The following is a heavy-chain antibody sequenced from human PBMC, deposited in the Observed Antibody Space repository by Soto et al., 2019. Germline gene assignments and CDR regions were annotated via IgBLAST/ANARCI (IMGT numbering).Heavy chain of an antibody. CDR1: GVSFSVYY. J-gene: IGHJ5*02. CDR3: ARARIVVVPAARYNWFDP. D-gene: IGHD2-2*01. CDR2: INHSGST. V-gene: IGHV4-34*01. Sequence: SETLALTCAVYGVSFSVYYCIWIRQPPGKGLEWIGEINHSGSTNYNPSLKSRVTISVDTSKNQFSLKLSSVTAADTAVYYCARARIVVVPAARYNWFDPWRQGTLVTVSS.